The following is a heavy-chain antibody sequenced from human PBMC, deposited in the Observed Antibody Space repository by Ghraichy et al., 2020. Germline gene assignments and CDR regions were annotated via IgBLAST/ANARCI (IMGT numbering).Heavy chain of an antibody. D-gene: IGHD4-17*01. CDR1: GGTFSSYA. CDR3: ARDVPTWADDYGDYGSGFDY. J-gene: IGHJ4*02. V-gene: IGHV1-69*04. Sequence: SVKVSCKASGGTFSSYAISWVRQAPGQGLEWMGRIIPILGIANYAQKFQGRVTITADKSTSTAYMELSSLRSEDTAVYYCARDVPTWADDYGDYGSGFDYWGQGTLVTVSS. CDR2: IIPILGIA.